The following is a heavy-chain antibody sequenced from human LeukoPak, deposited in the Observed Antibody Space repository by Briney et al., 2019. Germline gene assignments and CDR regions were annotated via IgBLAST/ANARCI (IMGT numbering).Heavy chain of an antibody. CDR1: GFTFRTYA. D-gene: IGHD3-22*01. J-gene: IGHJ4*02. CDR3: ARDIGVGSSGYYGYFDY. V-gene: IGHV3-30-3*01. CDR2: ISYDGSNK. Sequence: GGSLRLSCAASGFTFRTYAMHWVRQAPGKGLEWVALISYDGSNKYFADSVRGRLTISRDNSKNTLYLQMNSLRAEDTAVYYCARDIGVGSSGYYGYFDYWGQGTLVIVTS.